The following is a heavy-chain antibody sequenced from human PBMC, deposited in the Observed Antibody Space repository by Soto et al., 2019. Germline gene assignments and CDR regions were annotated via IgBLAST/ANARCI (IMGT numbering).Heavy chain of an antibody. CDR3: ARRGSGSYYDY. CDR1: GFSFSSYA. Sequence: GGSLRLSCAASGFSFSSYAMRWVRQAPGKGLEWVSAISGSGGSTYYADSVKGRFTISRDNSKNTLYLQMNSLRAEDTAVYYCARRGSGSYYDYWGQGTLVTVSS. CDR2: ISGSGGST. V-gene: IGHV3-23*01. J-gene: IGHJ4*02. D-gene: IGHD1-26*01.